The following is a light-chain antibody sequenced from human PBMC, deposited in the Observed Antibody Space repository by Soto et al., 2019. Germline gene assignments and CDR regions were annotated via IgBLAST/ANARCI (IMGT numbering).Light chain of an antibody. CDR2: EVN. CDR1: RSDIGDSNF. V-gene: IGLV2-14*01. CDR3: SSYAGSNNYV. Sequence: QSVLTQPASVSGSPGQSVTISCTGPRSDIGDSNFISWYQQSPGKAPRLLIYEVNNRPSGVSRRFSGSKAGNTASLTISGLLEDDEADYFCSSYAGSNNYVFGTGTKV. J-gene: IGLJ1*01.